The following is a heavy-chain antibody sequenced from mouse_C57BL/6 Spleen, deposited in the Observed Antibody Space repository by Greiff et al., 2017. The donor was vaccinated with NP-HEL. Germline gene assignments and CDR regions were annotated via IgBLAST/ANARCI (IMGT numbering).Heavy chain of an antibody. CDR3: ASSTMITPRDWYFDV. CDR1: GYTFTSYW. V-gene: IGHV1-64*01. J-gene: IGHJ1*03. Sequence: QVQLQQPGAELVKPGASVKLSCKASGYTFTSYWMHWVKQRPGQGLEWIGMIHPNSGSTNYNEKFKSKATLTVDKSSSTAYMQLSSLTSEDSAVYYCASSTMITPRDWYFDVWGTGTTVTVSS. D-gene: IGHD2-4*01. CDR2: IHPNSGST.